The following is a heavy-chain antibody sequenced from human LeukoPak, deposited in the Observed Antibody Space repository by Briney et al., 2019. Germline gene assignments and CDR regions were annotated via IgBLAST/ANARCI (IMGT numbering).Heavy chain of an antibody. CDR1: GFTFSSYA. Sequence: GGSLRLSCAASGFTFSSYAMSWVRQAPGKGLEWVSAISGSGGSTYYADSVKGRFTISRDNSKNTLYLQMNSLRAEDTAVYYCAKGYCSSTSCYGGGYYYGMDVWGQGTTATVSS. CDR3: AKGYCSSTSCYGGGYYYGMDV. V-gene: IGHV3-23*01. J-gene: IGHJ6*02. D-gene: IGHD2-2*01. CDR2: ISGSGGST.